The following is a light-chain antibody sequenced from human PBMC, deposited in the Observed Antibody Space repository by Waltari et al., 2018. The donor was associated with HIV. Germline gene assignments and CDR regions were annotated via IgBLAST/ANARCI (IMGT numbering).Light chain of an antibody. CDR3: QAWYHSDDPIF. Sequence: SYVLTQPPSVSVAPGKTATITCGGDNIGTKGVQWYQQRPGQAPVFVVYHDNHRPAGVPERFSGSNSGDTATLTISRVEAGDEADYYCQAWYHSDDPIFFGGGTQLTVL. V-gene: IGLV3-21*03. CDR1: NIGTKG. CDR2: HDN. J-gene: IGLJ2*01.